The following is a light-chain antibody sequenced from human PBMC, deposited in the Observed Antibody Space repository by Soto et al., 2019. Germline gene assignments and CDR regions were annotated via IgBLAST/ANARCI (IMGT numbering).Light chain of an antibody. J-gene: IGKJ3*01. CDR1: QSVSSSY. CDR2: GAS. V-gene: IGKV3-20*01. Sequence: EIVLTQSPGTLSLSPGERATLSCRASQSVSSSYLAWYQQKPGQAPRLLIYGASSRATGIPDRFSGSGSGTDFTLTISRLEPEDCEVYYCQQYGSSFTFGPGTKVDIK. CDR3: QQYGSSFT.